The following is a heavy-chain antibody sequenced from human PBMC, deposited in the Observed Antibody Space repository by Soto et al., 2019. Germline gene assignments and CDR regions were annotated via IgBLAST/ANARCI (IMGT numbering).Heavy chain of an antibody. Sequence: EVQLEESGGGLIKPGASLTLSCAASDFILSDAWMKWVRQAPGKGLEWVGRIKSKAHGGTTDYAAPLKGRFTILRDDSKNTLYLQMNGLQTEDTARYYCASSSDSSGRRRYDYWGQGALVTVSS. CDR1: DFILSDAW. J-gene: IGHJ4*02. CDR2: IKSKAHGGTT. CDR3: ASSSDSSGRRRYDY. D-gene: IGHD3-22*01. V-gene: IGHV3-15*07.